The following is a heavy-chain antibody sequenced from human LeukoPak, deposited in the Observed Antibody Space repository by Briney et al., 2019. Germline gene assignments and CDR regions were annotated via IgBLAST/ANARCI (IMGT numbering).Heavy chain of an antibody. CDR3: AKDIEYSGYDLGYYGMDV. Sequence: GGSLRLSCAASGFTFSSYAVPWVRQAPGKGLEWVSAISGSGGSTYYADSVKGRFTISRDNSKNTLYLQMNSLRAEDTAVYYCAKDIEYSGYDLGYYGMDVWGQGTTVTVSS. CDR2: ISGSGGST. J-gene: IGHJ6*02. CDR1: GFTFSSYA. D-gene: IGHD5-12*01. V-gene: IGHV3-23*01.